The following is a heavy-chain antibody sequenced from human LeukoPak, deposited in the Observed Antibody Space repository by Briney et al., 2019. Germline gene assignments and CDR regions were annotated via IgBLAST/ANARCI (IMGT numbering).Heavy chain of an antibody. CDR1: GYTFTSYA. J-gene: IGHJ4*02. Sequence: ASVKVSCKASGYTFTSYAMNWVRQAPGQGLEWMAWINPNSGGTSYAQKFQGRVTMSRDTSITTAYMELTRLRSDDTAVYYCARGETTVIDYWGQGTLVTVSS. CDR3: ARGETTVIDY. V-gene: IGHV1-2*02. D-gene: IGHD4-17*01. CDR2: INPNSGGT.